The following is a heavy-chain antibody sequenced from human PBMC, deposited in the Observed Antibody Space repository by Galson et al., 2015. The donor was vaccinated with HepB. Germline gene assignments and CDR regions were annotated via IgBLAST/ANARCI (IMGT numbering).Heavy chain of an antibody. D-gene: IGHD1-1*01. CDR2: IYSGGST. J-gene: IGHJ6*02. Sequence: SLRLSCAASGSTFSDYYMSWIRQAPGKGLEWVSVIYSGGSTYYADSVKGRFTISRDNSKNTLYLQMNSLRAEDTAVYYCARGTWDYYGMDVWGQGTTVTVSS. CDR3: ARGTWDYYGMDV. CDR1: GSTFSDYY. V-gene: IGHV3-66*01.